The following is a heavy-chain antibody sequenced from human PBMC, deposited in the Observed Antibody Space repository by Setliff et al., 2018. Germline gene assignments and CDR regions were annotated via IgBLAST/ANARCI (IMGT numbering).Heavy chain of an antibody. J-gene: IGHJ4*02. V-gene: IGHV1-18*01. CDR3: SRLVRYCTARTCQTASGAEI. D-gene: IGHD2-8*02. Sequence: ASVKVSCKASGYTFTSSGITWVRQAPGQGLEWMGWISVYSGNTNYAQKLQGRVTMTTDTSTSTAYMELRGLTPDDTAVYYCSRLVRYCTARTCQTASGAEIWGQGTLVTVSS. CDR2: ISVYSGNT. CDR1: GYTFTSSG.